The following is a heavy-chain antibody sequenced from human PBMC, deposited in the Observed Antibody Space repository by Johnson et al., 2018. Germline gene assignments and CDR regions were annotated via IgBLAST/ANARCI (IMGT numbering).Heavy chain of an antibody. Sequence: QVQLQESGPGLVKPSETLSLTCSVSGGSISPYYWSWIRQPPGKGLEWIGYIHYSGSTNYIPSLQSRLTISVDTSKNQFSLKLRSVTAADTAVYYCAGLYDILTGVYAVDSWGQGTMVTVSS. CDR2: IHYSGST. CDR3: AGLYDILTGVYAVDS. J-gene: IGHJ3*02. V-gene: IGHV4-59*01. CDR1: GGSISPYY. D-gene: IGHD3-9*01.